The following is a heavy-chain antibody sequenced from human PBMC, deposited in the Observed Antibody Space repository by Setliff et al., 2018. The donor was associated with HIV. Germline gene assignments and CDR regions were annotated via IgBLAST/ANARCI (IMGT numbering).Heavy chain of an antibody. D-gene: IGHD4-17*01. Sequence: GGSLRLSCEASGFTLRSYAMYWVRQAPGKGLEWVAGISGGGATTYYADSVKGRFTISRDNSKDTLYLQMNSLRAEDTAVYYCAKDCYSDPLNSYFDYWGQGTLVTVSS. V-gene: IGHV3-23*01. CDR2: ISGGGATT. J-gene: IGHJ4*02. CDR1: GFTLRSYA. CDR3: AKDCYSDPLNSYFDY.